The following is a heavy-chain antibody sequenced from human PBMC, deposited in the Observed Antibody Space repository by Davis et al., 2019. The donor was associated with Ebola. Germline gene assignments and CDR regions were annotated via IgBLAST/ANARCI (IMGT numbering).Heavy chain of an antibody. CDR3: AISNLWEVDS. CDR2: IYYSGST. V-gene: IGHV4-31*03. J-gene: IGHJ4*02. D-gene: IGHD1-26*01. CDR1: GGSISSGGYY. Sequence: MPSETLSLTCTVSGGSISSGGYYWSWIRQHPGKGLEWIGYIYYSGSTYYNPSLKSRVTISVDTSKNQFSLKLSSVTAADTAVYYCAISNLWEVDSWGQGTLVTVSS.